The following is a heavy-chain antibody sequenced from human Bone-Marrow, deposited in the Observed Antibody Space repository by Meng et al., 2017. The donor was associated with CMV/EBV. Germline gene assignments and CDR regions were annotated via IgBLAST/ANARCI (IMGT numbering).Heavy chain of an antibody. V-gene: IGHV3-48*03. D-gene: IGHD3-3*01. CDR2: ISSSGSTI. CDR3: ALIAYYDFWSGYDFEY. Sequence: GGSLRLSCAAFGFTFSSYEMNWVRQAPGKGLEWVSYISSSGSTIYYADSVKGRFTISRDNAKNSLYLQMNSLRAEDTAVYYCALIAYYDFWSGYDFEYWGQGTLVTVSS. J-gene: IGHJ4*02. CDR1: GFTFSSYE.